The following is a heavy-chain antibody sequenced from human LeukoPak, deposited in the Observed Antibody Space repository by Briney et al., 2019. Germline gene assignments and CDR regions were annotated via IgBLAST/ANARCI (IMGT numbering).Heavy chain of an antibody. V-gene: IGHV3-21*01. D-gene: IGHD3-3*01. CDR3: ASPPESGYSNDAFDI. CDR2: ISSSSSYI. J-gene: IGHJ3*02. Sequence: GGSLRLSCAASGFTISSYSMNWVRQSPGKGLAWVSSISSSSSYIYYADSVKGRFTISRDNAKNSLYLQMNSLRAEDTAVYYCASPPESGYSNDAFDIWGQGTMVTVSS. CDR1: GFTISSYS.